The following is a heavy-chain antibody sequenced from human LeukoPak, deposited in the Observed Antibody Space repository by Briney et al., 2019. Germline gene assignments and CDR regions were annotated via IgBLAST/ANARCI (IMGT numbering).Heavy chain of an antibody. V-gene: IGHV3-7*01. CDR1: GFTFSQYC. D-gene: IGHD3-10*01. CDR3: ATSDYYDSGRGGVSPSDH. J-gene: IGHJ4*02. Sequence: PGGSLRLSCAASGFTFSQYCMTWVRQAPGKGLEWVAEIIQDGSGKYYGGSVKGRFTISRDNAKNSVYLQMNSLRAEDTAVYYCATSDYYDSGRGGVSPSDHWGQGTLVTVSS. CDR2: IIQDGSGK.